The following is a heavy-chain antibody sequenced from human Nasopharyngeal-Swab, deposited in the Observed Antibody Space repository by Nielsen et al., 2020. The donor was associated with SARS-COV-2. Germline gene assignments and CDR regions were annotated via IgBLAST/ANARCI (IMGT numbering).Heavy chain of an antibody. D-gene: IGHD2-21*01. CDR1: GFTFSNAW. CDR2: IKSKTDGGTT. CDR3: TTISLWYMDV. V-gene: IGHV3-15*01. J-gene: IGHJ6*03. Sequence: GESLKISCAASGFTFSNAWMSWVRQAPGKGPEWVGRIKSKTDGGTTDYAAPVKGRFTISRDDSKNTLYLQMNSLKTEDTAVYYCTTISLWYMDVWGKGTTVTVSS.